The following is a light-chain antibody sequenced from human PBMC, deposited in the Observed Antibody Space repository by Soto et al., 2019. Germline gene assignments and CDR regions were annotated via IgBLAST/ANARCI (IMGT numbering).Light chain of an antibody. CDR3: NSYAGSNVYV. Sequence: QSALTQPPSASGSPGQSVTISCTGTSSDVGGYNNVSWYQQHPGEAPKLMIYEVSKRPSGVPDRFSGSKSGNTASLTVSGLQAEDEADYYRNSYAGSNVYVFGTGTKLTVL. J-gene: IGLJ1*01. V-gene: IGLV2-8*01. CDR2: EVS. CDR1: SSDVGGYNN.